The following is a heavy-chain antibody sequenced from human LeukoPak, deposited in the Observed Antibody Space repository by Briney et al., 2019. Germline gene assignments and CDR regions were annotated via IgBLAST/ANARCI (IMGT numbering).Heavy chain of an antibody. D-gene: IGHD3-22*01. Sequence: PSETLSLTCTVSGGSISSSSYYWGWIRQPPGKGLEWIGSIYYSGSTYYNPSLKSRVTIPVDTSKNQFSLKLSSVTAADTAVYYCARQGRLLLQYYFDYWGQGTLVTVSS. CDR2: IYYSGST. J-gene: IGHJ4*02. CDR3: ARQGRLLLQYYFDY. CDR1: GGSISSSSYY. V-gene: IGHV4-39*01.